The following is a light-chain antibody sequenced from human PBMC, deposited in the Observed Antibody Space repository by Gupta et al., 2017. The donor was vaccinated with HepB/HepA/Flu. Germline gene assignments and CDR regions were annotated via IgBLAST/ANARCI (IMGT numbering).Light chain of an antibody. J-gene: IGKJ2*04. V-gene: IGKV2D-29*01. CDR2: EVS. Sequence: EIVMTQTPLSLSVTPGQSASISCKSSQSLLHADGETYLYWYLQKPGQPPQLLIYEVSKRFSGVPDRFSGSGSDTDFTLKISLVEAEDVGVYYCMQNVNLHCSFGQGTKLEIK. CDR3: MQNVNLHCS. CDR1: QSLLHADGETY.